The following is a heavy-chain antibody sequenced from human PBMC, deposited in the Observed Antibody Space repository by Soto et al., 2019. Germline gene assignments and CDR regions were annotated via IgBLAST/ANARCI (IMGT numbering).Heavy chain of an antibody. J-gene: IGHJ5*02. CDR3: AREVGHQNWFDP. D-gene: IGHD2-2*01. CDR2: IWYDGSNK. CDR1: GFAFSSYG. V-gene: IGHV3-33*01. Sequence: PGGSLRLSCAASGFAFSSYGMHWVRQAPGKGLEWVAVIWYDGSNKYYADPVKGRFTISRDNSKNTLYLQMNSLRAEDTAVYYCAREVGHQNWFDPWGQGTLVTVSS.